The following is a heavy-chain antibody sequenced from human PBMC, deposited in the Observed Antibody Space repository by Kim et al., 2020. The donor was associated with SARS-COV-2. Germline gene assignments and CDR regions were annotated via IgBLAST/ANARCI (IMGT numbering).Heavy chain of an antibody. CDR3: AREDSSGDFGGAFDI. Sequence: PTLKSRVNRSVDTSKNQFSLKLSSVTAADTAVYYCAREDSSGDFGGAFDIWGKGTMVTVSS. D-gene: IGHD3-22*01. J-gene: IGHJ3*02. V-gene: IGHV4-30-2*05.